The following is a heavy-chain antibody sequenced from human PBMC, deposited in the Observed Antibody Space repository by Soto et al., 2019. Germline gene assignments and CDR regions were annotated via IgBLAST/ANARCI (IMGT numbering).Heavy chain of an antibody. J-gene: IGHJ6*02. Sequence: GASVKVSCKASGYTFTNYDINWVRQAPGQGLEWMGWIIPICGKANYAQKFQGRVTITADESTSTAYMELSSLRSEDTAVYYCAREVITMVRGVIRYYYGMDVWGQGTTVTVSS. CDR3: AREVITMVRGVIRYYYGMDV. CDR2: IIPICGKA. V-gene: IGHV1-69*13. D-gene: IGHD3-10*01. CDR1: GYTFTNYD.